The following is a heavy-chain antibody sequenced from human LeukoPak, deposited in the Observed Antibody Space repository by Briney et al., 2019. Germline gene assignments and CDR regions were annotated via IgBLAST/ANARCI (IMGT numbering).Heavy chain of an antibody. CDR3: VRDGGVSGYDLLDY. V-gene: IGHV3-7*01. CDR1: GFTFSNYW. D-gene: IGHD5-12*01. Sequence: PGGALRLSCVASGFTFSNYWMIWLRQAPAKGLAWVAHINQDGSKEYYMDSVKARFTISRDNAKNSLSLQMNSLRAEDTAVYYCVRDGGVSGYDLLDYWGQGTLVTVSS. J-gene: IGHJ4*02. CDR2: INQDGSKE.